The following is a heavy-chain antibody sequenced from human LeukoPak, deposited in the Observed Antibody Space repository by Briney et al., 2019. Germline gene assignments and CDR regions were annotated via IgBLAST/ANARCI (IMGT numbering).Heavy chain of an antibody. CDR2: ISSSGSTI. J-gene: IGHJ6*03. V-gene: IGHV3-11*01. CDR3: ARAVAGSPSAPYYYYYMDV. CDR1: GFTFSDYY. Sequence: GGSLRLSCAASGFTFSDYYMSWIRQAPGKGLEWVSYISSSGSTIYYADSVKGRFTISRDNSKNTLYLQMNSLRAEDTAVYYCARAVAGSPSAPYYYYYMDVWGKGTTVTVSS. D-gene: IGHD1-26*01.